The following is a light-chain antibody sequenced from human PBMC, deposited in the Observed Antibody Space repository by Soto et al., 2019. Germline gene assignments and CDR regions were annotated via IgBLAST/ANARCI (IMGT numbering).Light chain of an antibody. V-gene: IGKV1-5*03. CDR3: QQYNSYPYT. CDR1: QSISSW. Sequence: DIRMTQSPSTLSASVGDRVTITCRVSQSISSWLAWYQQKPGKAPKLLIYKASSLESGVPSRCSGSGSGTDFTLTISSLQPDDFATYYCQQYNSYPYTFGQGTKLEIK. CDR2: KAS. J-gene: IGKJ2*01.